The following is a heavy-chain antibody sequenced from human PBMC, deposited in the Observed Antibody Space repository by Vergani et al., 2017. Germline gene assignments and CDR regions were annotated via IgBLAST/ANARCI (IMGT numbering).Heavy chain of an antibody. CDR1: GGSISSYY. CDR2: IYYSGST. V-gene: IGHV4-59*01. D-gene: IGHD4-23*01. Sequence: QVQLQESGPGLVKPSETLSLTCTVSGGSISSYYWSWIRQPPGKGLEWIGYIYYSGSTNYNPSLKSRVTISVDTSKNQFSLKLSSVTAADTAVYYCARDLSDGGNPNWFDPWGQGTLVTVSS. CDR3: ARDLSDGGNPNWFDP. J-gene: IGHJ5*02.